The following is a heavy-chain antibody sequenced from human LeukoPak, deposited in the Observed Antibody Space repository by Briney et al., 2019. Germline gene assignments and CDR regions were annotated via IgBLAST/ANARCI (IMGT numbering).Heavy chain of an antibody. CDR1: GGSISSYY. CDR2: VYYSGRS. CDR3: ARVMSDSSGWRGDY. D-gene: IGHD6-19*01. Sequence: SETLSLTCTVSGGSISSYYWSWIRQPPGKGLEWIGSVYYSGRSYYNPSLKSRLTISVDTSKNQFSLKLISVTAADTAVYYCARVMSDSSGWRGDYWGQGTLVTVSS. V-gene: IGHV4-59*12. J-gene: IGHJ4*02.